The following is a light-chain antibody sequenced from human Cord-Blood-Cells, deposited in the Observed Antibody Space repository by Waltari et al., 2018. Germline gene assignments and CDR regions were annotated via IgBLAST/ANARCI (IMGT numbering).Light chain of an antibody. V-gene: IGLV3-25*03. CDR3: QSADSSGTSWV. J-gene: IGLJ3*02. CDR2: KDS. CDR1: ALPKQY. Sequence: SYELTQPPSVSVSPGQPARITCSGDALPKQYASWYQQKPGQAPVLVIYKDSERPSGIPELFSGSSSGTTVTLTISGVQAEDEADYYCQSADSSGTSWVFGGGTKLTVL.